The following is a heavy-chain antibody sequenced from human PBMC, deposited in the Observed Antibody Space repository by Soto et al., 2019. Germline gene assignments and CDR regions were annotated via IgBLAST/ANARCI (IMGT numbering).Heavy chain of an antibody. CDR2: RGSGGST. J-gene: IGHJ6*03. CDR3: AKFRGPTYDFYYMDA. Sequence: EVQLLESGGGVVQPGGSLTLSWAASGFIFSNYAMTWVRQAPGKGLEWVSSRGSGGSTYQSDSVKGRFIISRDNSKNMLYLQMDSLRAEDTAVYYCAKFRGPTYDFYYMDAWGKGTTVIVS. CDR1: GFIFSNYA. D-gene: IGHD3-10*01. V-gene: IGHV3-23*01.